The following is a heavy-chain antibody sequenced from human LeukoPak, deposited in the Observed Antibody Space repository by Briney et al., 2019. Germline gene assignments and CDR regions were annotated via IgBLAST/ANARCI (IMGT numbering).Heavy chain of an antibody. V-gene: IGHV3-23*01. J-gene: IGHJ4*02. CDR3: AKSPVDY. Sequence: GGSLRLSCAASAFTVSSNYMSWVRQAPGKGLEWVSAISGSGGITFYADFVKGRFTISRDNAKNTLCLQMNSLRVEDTAIYYCAKSPVDYWGQGTLVTVSS. CDR1: AFTVSSNY. CDR2: ISGSGGIT.